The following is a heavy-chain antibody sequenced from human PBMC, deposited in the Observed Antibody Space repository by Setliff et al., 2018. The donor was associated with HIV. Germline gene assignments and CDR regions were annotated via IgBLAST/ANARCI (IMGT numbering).Heavy chain of an antibody. CDR1: GGSFTGYY. Sequence: SETLSLTCAVSGGSFTGYYWSWIRQTPGKGLEWIAEINHSGNTNYNMSLWSRVTISLDASRNQFSLELISVTAADTAVYYCAGGPGTTSIDYWAQGTLVTVSS. D-gene: IGHD1-26*01. V-gene: IGHV4-34*01. CDR2: INHSGNT. CDR3: AGGPGTTSIDY. J-gene: IGHJ4*02.